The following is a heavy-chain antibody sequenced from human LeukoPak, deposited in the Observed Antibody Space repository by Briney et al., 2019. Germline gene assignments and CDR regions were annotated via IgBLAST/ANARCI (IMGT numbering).Heavy chain of an antibody. J-gene: IGHJ1*01. D-gene: IGHD3-22*01. Sequence: GGSLRLSCSASGFTFSSYAMHWVRQAPGKGLEYVSAISSNGGSTYYADSVKGRFTISRDNSKNTLYLQMSNLRAEDTAVYYCVKDLGDYYDSSGYYLTGYFQHWGQGTLVTVSS. CDR1: GFTFSSYA. V-gene: IGHV3-64D*06. CDR3: VKDLGDYYDSSGYYLTGYFQH. CDR2: ISSNGGST.